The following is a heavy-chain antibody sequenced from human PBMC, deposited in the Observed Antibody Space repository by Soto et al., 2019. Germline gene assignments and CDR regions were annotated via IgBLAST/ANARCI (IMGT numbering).Heavy chain of an antibody. J-gene: IGHJ4*02. D-gene: IGHD3-10*01. CDR2: INHSGST. CDR3: AGPRHLTYYYGSGSYYNAY. CDR1: GGSITGSSYY. Sequence: TSETLSLTCTVSGGSITGSSYYWSWIRQPPGKGLEWIGEINHSGSTNYNPSLKRRVTISVDTSKNQVSLKLSSVTAADPAVYYCAGPRHLTYYYGSGSYYNAYWGQGTLVTVSS. V-gene: IGHV4-39*07.